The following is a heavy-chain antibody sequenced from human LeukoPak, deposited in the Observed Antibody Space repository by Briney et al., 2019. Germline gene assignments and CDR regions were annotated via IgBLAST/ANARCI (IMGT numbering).Heavy chain of an antibody. CDR3: AKVLRGLAYYGDYRD. Sequence: GGSLRLSCAASGFTFSSYAMSWVRQAPGKGLEWVSGISDTGRSTYYADSVKGRFTISRSNSKNTLYLQMNSLRDEDTAVYYCAKVLRGLAYYGDYRDWGQGTLVTVSS. CDR2: ISDTGRST. V-gene: IGHV3-23*01. D-gene: IGHD4-17*01. J-gene: IGHJ4*02. CDR1: GFTFSSYA.